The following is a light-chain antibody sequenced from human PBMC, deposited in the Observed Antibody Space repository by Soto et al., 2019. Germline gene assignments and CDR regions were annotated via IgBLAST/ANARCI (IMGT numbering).Light chain of an antibody. J-gene: IGKJ1*01. CDR3: LQDYNYPWT. Sequence: AIQMTQSPSSLSASEGDRVNITCRASRYIRSDLSWYQQRPGQAPKVLTYGASSSQSGVPSRFSGSGYGTDFTLSISSLQPEDFATYFCLQDYNYPWTLGQGTKVDIK. CDR2: GAS. CDR1: RYIRSD. V-gene: IGKV1-6*01.